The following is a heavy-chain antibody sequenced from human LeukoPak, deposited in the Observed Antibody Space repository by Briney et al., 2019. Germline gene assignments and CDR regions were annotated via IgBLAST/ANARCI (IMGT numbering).Heavy chain of an antibody. Sequence: SGGSLRLSCAASGFTFSDDWMNWVRQAPGKGLEWVGRMKSKVDGGTTDFGAPVRGRFTISRDDSKNILYLQMNSLKTEDTAVYYCARKAKSGSFFTHWGEGSLVTVSS. CDR3: ARKAKSGSFFTH. CDR1: GFTFSDDW. CDR2: MKSKVDGGTT. J-gene: IGHJ4*02. V-gene: IGHV3-15*01. D-gene: IGHD1-26*01.